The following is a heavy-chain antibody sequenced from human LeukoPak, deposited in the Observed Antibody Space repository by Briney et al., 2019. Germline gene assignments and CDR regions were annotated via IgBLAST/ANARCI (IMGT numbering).Heavy chain of an antibody. CDR3: ARGENGEPFDY. D-gene: IGHD4-17*01. Sequence: TSETLSLTCTVSGGSISRYYWIWIRQPPGKGLEWFGYICYSGSTNYNPSLKRRVTISVDTSKNQFSLKLSSVTAADTAVYYCARGENGEPFDYWGQGTLVTVSS. V-gene: IGHV4-59*01. CDR1: GGSISRYY. J-gene: IGHJ4*02. CDR2: ICYSGST.